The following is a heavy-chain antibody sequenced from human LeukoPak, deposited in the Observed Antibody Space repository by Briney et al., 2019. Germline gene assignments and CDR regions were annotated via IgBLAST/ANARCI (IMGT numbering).Heavy chain of an antibody. V-gene: IGHV3-30*18. CDR2: ISYDGSNK. CDR3: AKDRAAAAYYFDY. J-gene: IGHJ4*02. D-gene: IGHD6-13*01. Sequence: GGSLRLSCAASGFTFSSYWMSWVRQAPGKGLEWVAVISYDGSNKYYAESVKGRFTISRDNSKNTLYLQMNSLRAEDTAVYYCAKDRAAAAYYFDYWGQGTLVTVSS. CDR1: GFTFSSYW.